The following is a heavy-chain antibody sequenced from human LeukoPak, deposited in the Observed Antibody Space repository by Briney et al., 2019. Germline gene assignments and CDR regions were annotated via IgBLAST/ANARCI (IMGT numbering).Heavy chain of an antibody. CDR2: ISSSSYI. V-gene: IGHV3-21*01. Sequence: GGSLRLSCAASGFTFSSYSMNWVRQAPGKGLEWVSSISSSSYIYYADSVKGRFTISRDNAKNSLYLQMNSLRAEDTAVYYCARGHYDSSEDYYYYYGMDVWGQGTTVTVSS. J-gene: IGHJ6*02. CDR1: GFTFSSYS. CDR3: ARGHYDSSEDYYYYYGMDV. D-gene: IGHD3-22*01.